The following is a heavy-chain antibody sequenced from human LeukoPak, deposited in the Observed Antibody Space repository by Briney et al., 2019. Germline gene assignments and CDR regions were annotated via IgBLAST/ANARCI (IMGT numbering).Heavy chain of an antibody. CDR1: GYTFTSNP. Sequence: ASVKVSCKASGYTFTSNPMYWVRQAPGQRLEWMGWINVGNSNTKYSQNLQDRVTITRDTSASTAYMELSSLRSEDTAVYYCARDPDYWGQGTLVTVSS. V-gene: IGHV1-3*01. J-gene: IGHJ4*02. CDR2: INVGNSNT. CDR3: ARDPDY.